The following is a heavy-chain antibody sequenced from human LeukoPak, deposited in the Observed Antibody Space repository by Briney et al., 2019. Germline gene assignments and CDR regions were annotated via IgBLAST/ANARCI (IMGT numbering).Heavy chain of an antibody. V-gene: IGHV3-30*02. J-gene: IGHJ4*02. CDR2: IRYDGSNK. CDR3: AKGDDFWSGSVDY. CDR1: GFTFSSYG. Sequence: PGGSLRLSCAASGFTFSSYGMHWVRQAPGKGLEWVAFIRYDGSNKYYADSVKGRFTISRDNSKNTLYPQMNSLRAEDTAVYYCAKGDDFWSGSVDYWGQGTLVTVSS. D-gene: IGHD3-3*01.